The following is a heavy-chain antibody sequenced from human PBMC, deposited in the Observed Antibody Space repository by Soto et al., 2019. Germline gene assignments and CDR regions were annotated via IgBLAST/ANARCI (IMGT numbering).Heavy chain of an antibody. J-gene: IGHJ5*01. CDR1: GYSFTSYW. CDR3: ARHRHSLSGRNYWLDS. D-gene: IGHD4-4*01. Sequence: PGESLKISCKGSGYSFTSYWISWVRQMPGKGLEWMGRIDPSDSYTNYSPSFQGHVTISADKSISTAYLQWSSLKASDTAMYYCARHRHSLSGRNYWLDSWGQGSLVTVSS. CDR2: IDPSDSYT. V-gene: IGHV5-10-1*01.